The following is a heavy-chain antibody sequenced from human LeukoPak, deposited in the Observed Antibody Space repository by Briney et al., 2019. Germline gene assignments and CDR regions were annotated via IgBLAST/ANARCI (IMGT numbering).Heavy chain of an antibody. V-gene: IGHV4-30-2*01. Sequence: SETLSLTCTVYGGSISSGTYYWSWLRQPPGKGLEWIGYIYQSGSTYYTPSLRSRVTMSVDRSKNQFSLKVRSVTAADTAIYYCAREVIATSGPDYWGQGTLVIVSS. CDR2: IYQSGST. CDR3: AREVIATSGPDY. D-gene: IGHD6-13*01. J-gene: IGHJ4*02. CDR1: GGSISSGTYY.